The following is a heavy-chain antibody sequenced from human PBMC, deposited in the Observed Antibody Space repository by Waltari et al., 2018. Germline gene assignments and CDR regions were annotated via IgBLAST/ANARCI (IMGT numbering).Heavy chain of an antibody. D-gene: IGHD6-13*01. CDR2: ISYDSSNK. J-gene: IGHJ6*03. CDR3: VKRSWDYYYMDV. CDR1: GFTFSSFP. Sequence: QVQLVESGGDVVQPGRSLRLSCAASGFTFSSFPIHWVRQAPGKGLEWVALISYDSSNKYYSDSVKGRFTISRDNSMNTLYLEMNSLRAEDTAVYYCVKRSWDYYYMDVWGKGTTVTVS. V-gene: IGHV3-30-3*01.